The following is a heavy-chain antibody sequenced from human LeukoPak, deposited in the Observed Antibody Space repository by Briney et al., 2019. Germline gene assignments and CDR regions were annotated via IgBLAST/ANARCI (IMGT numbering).Heavy chain of an antibody. V-gene: IGHV3-48*02. CDR2: ISSTGSTI. D-gene: IGHD6-13*01. J-gene: IGHJ4*02. CDR1: GFSFSTYT. Sequence: GGSLTLSCAASGFSFSTYTMNWLRQAPGKGVDWVFYISSTGSTIYYADSVKGRFTISRDNANSTLHLQMNSLRDEDTAVYYCARARRYRSSWYHDYWGQGFLVTVSS. CDR3: ARARRYRSSWYHDY.